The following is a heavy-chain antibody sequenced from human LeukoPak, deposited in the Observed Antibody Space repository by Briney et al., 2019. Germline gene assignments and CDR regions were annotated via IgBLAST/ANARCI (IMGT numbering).Heavy chain of an antibody. J-gene: IGHJ4*02. CDR2: ISAYNGNT. V-gene: IGHV1-18*01. CDR1: GYTFTSYG. Sequence: ASVKASCKASGYTFTSYGISWVRQGPGQGLEWMGWISAYNGNTNYAQKLQGRVTMTTDTSTSTAYMELRSLRSDDTAVYYCAREGRAAGRHSDFDYWGQGTLVTVSS. CDR3: AREGRAAGRHSDFDY. D-gene: IGHD6-13*01.